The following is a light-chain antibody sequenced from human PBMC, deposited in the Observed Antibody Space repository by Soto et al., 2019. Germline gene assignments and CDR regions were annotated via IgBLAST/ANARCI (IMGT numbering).Light chain of an antibody. J-gene: IGLJ1*01. CDR2: GNS. Sequence: QSVLTQPPSVSGAPGQRVTISCTGSSSNIGAGYDVHWYQQLPGTAPKLLIYGNSNRPSGVPDPFSGSKSGTSASLAITGLQAEDEADYYCQSYDSSLSGSRVFGTGTKLTVL. V-gene: IGLV1-40*01. CDR3: QSYDSSLSGSRV. CDR1: SSNIGAGYD.